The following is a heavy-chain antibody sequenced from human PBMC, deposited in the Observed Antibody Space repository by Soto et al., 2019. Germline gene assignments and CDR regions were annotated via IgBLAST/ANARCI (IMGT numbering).Heavy chain of an antibody. D-gene: IGHD3-9*01. CDR3: ARQVGYDILTGFYDWFDP. V-gene: IGHV5-10-1*01. CDR1: GYSFASSW. Sequence: PGESLKISCKGSGYSFASSWIGWVRQMPGKGLEWMGRIDPSDSYTNYSPSFQGHVTISADKSISTAYLQWSSLKASDTAMYYCARQVGYDILTGFYDWFDPWGQGTLVTVSS. J-gene: IGHJ5*02. CDR2: IDPSDSYT.